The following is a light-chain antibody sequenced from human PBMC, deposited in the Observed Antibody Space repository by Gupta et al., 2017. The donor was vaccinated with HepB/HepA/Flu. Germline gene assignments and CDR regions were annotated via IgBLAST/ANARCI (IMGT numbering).Light chain of an antibody. CDR1: QSISSW. CDR2: KAS. J-gene: IGKJ2*04. CDR3: QQYNSPTCS. Sequence: DIQMPPYPSTLYASVGDRVTITCRASQSISSWLAWYQQKPGKAPKLLIYKASSLESGVPSRFSGSGSGTEFTLTISSLQPDDFATYYCQQYNSPTCSFGQGTKLEIK. V-gene: IGKV1-5*03.